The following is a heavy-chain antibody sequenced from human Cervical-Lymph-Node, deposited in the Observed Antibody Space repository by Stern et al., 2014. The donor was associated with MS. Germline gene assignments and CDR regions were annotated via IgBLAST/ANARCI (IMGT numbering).Heavy chain of an antibody. D-gene: IGHD3-22*01. J-gene: IGHJ4*02. Sequence: VQLVQSGGAVVQPGRSLRLSCAASGFSFRSHGMHWVRQAPGKGLEWVALISHDGSKAYYADSVKGRFTISRDNPKHTLDLQVNSLRVEDTAVYYCAKDRVQLRSPYDSSGYYSLWGQGTLVTVSS. V-gene: IGHV3-30*18. CDR3: AKDRVQLRSPYDSSGYYSL. CDR2: ISHDGSKA. CDR1: GFSFRSHG.